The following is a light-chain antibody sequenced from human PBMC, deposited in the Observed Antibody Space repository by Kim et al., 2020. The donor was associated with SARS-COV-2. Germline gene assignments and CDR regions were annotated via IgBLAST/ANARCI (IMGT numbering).Light chain of an antibody. Sequence: HSITISCTGTSSDVGTYNLVSWYRQRPGKAPKLIIFEVSKRPSGVSDRFSGSKSGDTASLTISGLQAEDEGDYYCCSYAGSSTFVVFGGGTQLTVL. CDR1: SSDVGTYNL. CDR2: EVS. J-gene: IGLJ2*01. V-gene: IGLV2-23*02. CDR3: CSYAGSSTFVV.